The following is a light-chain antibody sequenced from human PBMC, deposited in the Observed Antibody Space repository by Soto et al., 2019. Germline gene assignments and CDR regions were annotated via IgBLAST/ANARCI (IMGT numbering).Light chain of an antibody. CDR3: QQPHTFGVT. CDR1: QGIGTY. J-gene: IGKJ4*01. CDR2: GAS. V-gene: IGKV1-9*01. Sequence: DIQLTQSPCFLSASVGDRVTITCRASQGIGTYLAWYQQKPGKAPKLLISGASTLQSGVSSRFSGGGSGTEFTLTISSLQPEDFATYFCQQPHTFGVTVGGGTKVDIK.